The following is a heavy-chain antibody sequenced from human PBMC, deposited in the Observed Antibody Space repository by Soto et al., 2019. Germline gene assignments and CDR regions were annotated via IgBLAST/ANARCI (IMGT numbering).Heavy chain of an antibody. CDR1: GGTFSSYT. V-gene: IGHV1-69*02. CDR2: IIPILGIA. CDR3: ARQARSYGMDV. Sequence: QVQLVQSGAEVKKPGSSVKVSCKASGGTFSSYTISWVRQAPGQGLEWMGRIIPILGIANYAQKFQGRVTITGDKATRTANMELSSLRSEETAVYYCARQARSYGMDVSGQGTTVTVSS. J-gene: IGHJ6*02.